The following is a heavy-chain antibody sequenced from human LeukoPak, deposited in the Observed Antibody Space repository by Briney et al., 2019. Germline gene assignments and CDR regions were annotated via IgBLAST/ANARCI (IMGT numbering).Heavy chain of an antibody. J-gene: IGHJ3*02. CDR3: ARVGVSWGGFDI. CDR1: GFTFSTYW. D-gene: IGHD7-27*01. V-gene: IGHV3-74*03. CDR2: INSDGSIT. Sequence: GGSLRFSCVASGFTFSTYWIYWVRQGPVKGLVWVSRINSDGSITEYADSVKGRFTISRDNAKNTVYLQMNSLRADDTAVYYCARVGVSWGGFDIWGQGTMVTVSS.